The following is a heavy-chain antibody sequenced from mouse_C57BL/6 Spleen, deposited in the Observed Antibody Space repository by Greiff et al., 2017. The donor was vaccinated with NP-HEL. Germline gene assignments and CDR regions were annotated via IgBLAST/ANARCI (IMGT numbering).Heavy chain of an antibody. CDR3: TSRYYYGSSPWFAY. CDR1: GFTFSDAW. CDR2: IRNKANNHAT. D-gene: IGHD1-1*01. Sequence: EVMLVESGGGLVQPGGSMKLSCAASGFTFSDAWMDWVRQSPEKGLEWVAEIRNKANNHATYYAESVKGRFTISRDDSKSSVYLQMNSLRAEDTGIYYCTSRYYYGSSPWFAYWGQGTLVTVSA. J-gene: IGHJ3*01. V-gene: IGHV6-6*01.